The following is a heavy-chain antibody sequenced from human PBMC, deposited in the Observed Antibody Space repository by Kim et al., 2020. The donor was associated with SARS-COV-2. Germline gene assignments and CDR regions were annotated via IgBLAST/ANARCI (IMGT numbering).Heavy chain of an antibody. Sequence: GITIYYADSVKGRSTISRDNAKNSLYLQMNSLRAEDTAVYYCARDTGVDYWGQGTLVTVSS. CDR2: GITI. CDR3: ARDTGVDY. D-gene: IGHD1-1*01. J-gene: IGHJ4*02. V-gene: IGHV3-11*04.